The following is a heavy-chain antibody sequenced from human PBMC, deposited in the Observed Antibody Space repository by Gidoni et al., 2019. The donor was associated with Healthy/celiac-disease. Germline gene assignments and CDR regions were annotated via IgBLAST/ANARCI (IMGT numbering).Heavy chain of an antibody. CDR3: ARDIEMATIEGVYYYYGMDV. V-gene: IGHV3-48*03. Sequence: EVQLVESGGGLVQPGGSLRLSCAASGFTSSIYEMNWVRQAPGKGLEWVSYISSSGSTIYYADSVKGRFTISRDNAKNSLYLQMNSLRAEDTAVYYCARDIEMATIEGVYYYYGMDVWGQGTTVTVSS. J-gene: IGHJ6*02. CDR1: GFTSSIYE. CDR2: ISSSGSTI. D-gene: IGHD3-10*01.